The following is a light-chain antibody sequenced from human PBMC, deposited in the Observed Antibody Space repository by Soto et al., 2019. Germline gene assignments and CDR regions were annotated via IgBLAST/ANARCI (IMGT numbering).Light chain of an antibody. V-gene: IGLV2-23*01. Sequence: QSALTQPASVSGSPGQSITISCTGNSSDVGSYNLVSWYQQHPGKAPKLMIYEGSKRPSGVSNRFSGSKSGNTASLTISGLQAEDEADDYCCSYAGSSTSVFGGGTKVTVL. CDR1: SSDVGSYNL. CDR3: CSYAGSSTSV. J-gene: IGLJ2*01. CDR2: EGS.